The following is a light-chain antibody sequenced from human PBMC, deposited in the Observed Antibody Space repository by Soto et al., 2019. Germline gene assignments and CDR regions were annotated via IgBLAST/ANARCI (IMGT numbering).Light chain of an antibody. CDR1: QGIRND. CDR3: LQKYFYPFT. V-gene: IGKV1-6*01. J-gene: IGKJ3*01. Sequence: AIQMTQSPSSLSASVGDRVTITCRASQGIRNDLDWFQQKPGKAPKLLISAASNLQSGVPARISGSGSGTDFTLTISSLQPEDFATYYCLQKYFYPFTFGPGTKVDIK. CDR2: AAS.